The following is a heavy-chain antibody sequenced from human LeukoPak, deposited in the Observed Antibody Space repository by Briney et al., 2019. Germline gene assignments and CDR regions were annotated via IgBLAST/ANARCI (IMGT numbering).Heavy chain of an antibody. CDR2: ITGSGGNT. D-gene: IGHD6-13*01. V-gene: IGHV3-23*01. CDR3: AKAASSSWPSYYYGMDV. Sequence: PGGSLRLSCAASGFIFSSYSMSWVRQAPGKGLEWVSVITGSGGNTYYADSVKGRFTISEDNSKNTVYLQMSSLRVDDTAVYYCAKAASSSWPSYYYGMDVWGQGTTVTVPS. CDR1: GFIFSSYS. J-gene: IGHJ6*02.